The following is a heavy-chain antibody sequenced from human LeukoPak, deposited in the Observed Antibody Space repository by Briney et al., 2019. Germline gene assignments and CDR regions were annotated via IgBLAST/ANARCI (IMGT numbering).Heavy chain of an antibody. CDR2: IYYSGST. J-gene: IGHJ4*02. D-gene: IGHD3-3*01. CDR3: ARGRRRNFWSGYHFDY. Sequence: SETLSLTCAVYGGSFSGYYWSWIRQPPGKGLEWIGYIYYSGSTNYNPSLKSRVTISVDTSKNQFSLKLSSVTAADTAVYYCARGRRRNFWSGYHFDYWGQGTLVTVSS. V-gene: IGHV4-59*01. CDR1: GGSFSGYY.